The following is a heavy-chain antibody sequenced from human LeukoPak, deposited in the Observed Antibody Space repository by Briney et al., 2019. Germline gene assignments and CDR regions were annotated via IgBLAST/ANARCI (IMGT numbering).Heavy chain of an antibody. V-gene: IGHV3-53*01. D-gene: IGHD2-21*02. CDR1: GFTVSSNY. J-gene: IGHJ5*02. Sequence: PGGSLRLSCAASGFTVSSNYMSWVRQAPGKGLEWVSVIYSGGSTYYADSVKGRFTISRDNSKNTLYLQMNSLRAEDTAVYYCARESLAYCGGDCYQNWFDPWGQGTLVTVSS. CDR3: ARESLAYCGGDCYQNWFDP. CDR2: IYSGGST.